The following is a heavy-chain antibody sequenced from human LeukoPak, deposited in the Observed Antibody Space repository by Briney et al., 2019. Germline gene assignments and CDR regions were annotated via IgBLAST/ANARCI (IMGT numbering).Heavy chain of an antibody. CDR3: ARSITMVRGVIEAFDI. CDR2: IYTSGST. J-gene: IGHJ3*02. D-gene: IGHD3-10*01. Sequence: SETLSLTCTVSGGSISSGSYYWSWIRQPAGKGLEWIGRIYTSGSTNYNPSLKSRVTISVDTSKNQFSLKLSSVTAADTAVYYCARSITMVRGVIEAFDIWGQGTMVTVSS. CDR1: GGSISSGSYY. V-gene: IGHV4-61*02.